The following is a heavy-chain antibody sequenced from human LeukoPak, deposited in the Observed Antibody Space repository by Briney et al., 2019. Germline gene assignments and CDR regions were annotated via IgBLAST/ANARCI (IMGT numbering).Heavy chain of an antibody. V-gene: IGHV4-39*07. J-gene: IGHJ4*02. CDR2: IYYSGST. Sequence: SETLSLTCTVSGGSISSSSYYWGWIRQPPGKGLEWIGSIYYSGSTYYNPSLKSRVTISVDTSKNQFSLKLSSVTAADTAVYYCARGHLDDSSGYGIDYWGQGTLVTVSS. D-gene: IGHD3-22*01. CDR3: ARGHLDDSSGYGIDY. CDR1: GGSISSSSYY.